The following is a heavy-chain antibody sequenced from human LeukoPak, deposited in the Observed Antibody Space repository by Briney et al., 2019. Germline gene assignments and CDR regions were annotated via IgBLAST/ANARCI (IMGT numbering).Heavy chain of an antibody. Sequence: ASVKVSCKASEYTFSVYHIHWVGLAPGQGLEWMAWINPNSGDTNYAQKFQGRVTMTRDTSISTVYMEVSSLRFDDTAVYYCALIPGGSGAFDFWGQGTLVTVSS. V-gene: IGHV1-2*02. D-gene: IGHD6-25*01. J-gene: IGHJ4*02. CDR2: INPNSGDT. CDR1: EYTFSVYH. CDR3: ALIPGGSGAFDF.